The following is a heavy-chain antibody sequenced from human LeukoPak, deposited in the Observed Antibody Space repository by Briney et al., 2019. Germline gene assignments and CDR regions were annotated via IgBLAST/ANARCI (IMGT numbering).Heavy chain of an antibody. J-gene: IGHJ4*02. V-gene: IGHV1-2*06. CDR3: ARDVSSTPNWEFDY. CDR1: GYTFTDYF. Sequence: ASVKVSCKTSGYTFTDYFIHWVRQAPGQGLEWMGRINANSGGTEYEQKFQGRVTMTRDTSISTAYVEVNWLISDDTAIYYCARDVSSTPNWEFDYWGQGTLVTVSS. CDR2: INANSGGT. D-gene: IGHD1-26*01.